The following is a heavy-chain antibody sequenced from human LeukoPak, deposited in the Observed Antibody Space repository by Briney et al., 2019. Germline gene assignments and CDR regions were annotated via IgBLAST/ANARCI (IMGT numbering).Heavy chain of an antibody. CDR1: GYTLTELS. Sequence: ASVKVSCKVSGYTLTELSMHWVRQAPGKGLEWMGGFDPEDGETIYAQKFQGRVTVTEDTSTDTAYMELSSLRSEDTAVYYCATSNYSGNWFDPWGQGTLVTVSS. V-gene: IGHV1-24*01. CDR2: FDPEDGET. D-gene: IGHD4-11*01. J-gene: IGHJ5*02. CDR3: ATSNYSGNWFDP.